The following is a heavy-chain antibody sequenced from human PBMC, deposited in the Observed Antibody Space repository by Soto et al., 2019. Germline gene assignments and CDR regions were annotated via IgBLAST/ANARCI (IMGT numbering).Heavy chain of an antibody. Sequence: ASVNGSCKVSGYTLTELSMHWVRQAPGKGLEWMGGLDPEDGETIYAQKFQGRVTMTEDTSTSTAYMELSSLRSDDTAVYYCARASAGVAAAGQYYHYYGMDVWGQGTTVIVSS. CDR2: LDPEDGET. D-gene: IGHD6-13*01. CDR3: ARASAGVAAAGQYYHYYGMDV. J-gene: IGHJ6*02. V-gene: IGHV1-24*01. CDR1: GYTLTELS.